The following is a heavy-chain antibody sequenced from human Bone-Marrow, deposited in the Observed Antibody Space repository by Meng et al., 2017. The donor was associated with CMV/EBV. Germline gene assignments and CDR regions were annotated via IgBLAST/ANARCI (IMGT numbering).Heavy chain of an antibody. Sequence: LSLTCEVSGFTIYSYAMHWVRQAPGRGLEWLAVISYDGTNTHSADSVKGRFTFSRDNSKSTLYMQMNSLRPDDTAVYYCARAQSIGAALDYWGQGTLVTVSS. CDR2: ISYDGTNT. V-gene: IGHV3-30*04. J-gene: IGHJ4*02. CDR3: ARAQSIGAALDY. D-gene: IGHD6-6*01. CDR1: GFTIYSYA.